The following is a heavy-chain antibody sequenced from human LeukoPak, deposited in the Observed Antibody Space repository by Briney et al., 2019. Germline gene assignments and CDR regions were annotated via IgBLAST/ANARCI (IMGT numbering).Heavy chain of an antibody. J-gene: IGHJ4*02. Sequence: SGPTLVNPTQTLTLTSTFSGFSLSTSGMCVTWIRQPPGKALGGLARIDWDDDKFYSTSLKTRLTISKDTSKKQVVLTMTNMDPVDTATYYCARFHRYLGVSLDYWAQGTLVTVSS. V-gene: IGHV2-70*17. CDR3: ARFHRYLGVSLDY. D-gene: IGHD3-16*01. CDR2: IDWDDDK. CDR1: GFSLSTSGMC.